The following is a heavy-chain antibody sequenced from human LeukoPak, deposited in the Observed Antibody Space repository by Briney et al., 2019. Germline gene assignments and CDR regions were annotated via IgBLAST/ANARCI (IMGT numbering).Heavy chain of an antibody. Sequence: RGSLRLSCAASGFTFSSYEMNWVRQAPGKGLEWVSYISSSGSTIYYADSVKGRFTISRDNAKNSLYLQMNSLSTEDTAVYYCARDRAAGKGYFDYWGQGTLVTVSS. CDR2: ISSSGSTI. J-gene: IGHJ4*02. CDR3: ARDRAAGKGYFDY. CDR1: GFTFSSYE. V-gene: IGHV3-48*03. D-gene: IGHD6-19*01.